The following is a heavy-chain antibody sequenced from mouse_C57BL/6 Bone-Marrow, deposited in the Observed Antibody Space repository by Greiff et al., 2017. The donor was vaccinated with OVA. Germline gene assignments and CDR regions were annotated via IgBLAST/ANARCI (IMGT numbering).Heavy chain of an antibody. CDR3: ARHSGSYAMDY. CDR2: ISSGGSYT. Sequence: VQLKESGGDLVKPGGSLKLSCAASGFTFSSYGMSWVRQTPDKRLEWVATISSGGSYTYYPDSVKGRFTISRDNAKNTLYLQMSSLKSEDTAMDYCARHSGSYAMDYWGQGTSVTVSS. CDR1: GFTFSSYG. V-gene: IGHV5-6*01. J-gene: IGHJ4*01.